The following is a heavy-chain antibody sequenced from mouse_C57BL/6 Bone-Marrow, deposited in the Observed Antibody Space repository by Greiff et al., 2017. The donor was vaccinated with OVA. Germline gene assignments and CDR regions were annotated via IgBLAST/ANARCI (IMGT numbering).Heavy chain of an antibody. CDR1: GYTFTDYY. V-gene: IGHV1-26*01. CDR2: INPNNGGT. Sequence: QLQQSGPELVKPGASVKISCKASGYTFTDYYMNWVKQSHGKSLEWIGDINPNNGGTSYNQKFKGKATLTVDKSSSTAYMELRSLTSEDSAVYYCARSVADYWGQGTTLTVSS. J-gene: IGHJ2*01. CDR3: ARSVADY. D-gene: IGHD1-1*01.